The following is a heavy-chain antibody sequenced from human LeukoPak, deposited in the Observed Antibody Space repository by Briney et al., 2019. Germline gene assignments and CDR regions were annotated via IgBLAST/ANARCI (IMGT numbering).Heavy chain of an antibody. CDR1: GFTFSNAW. V-gene: IGHV3-15*01. D-gene: IGHD4-11*01. CDR3: TTDPPYDYKNFDY. Sequence: GGSLTLSCAASGFTFSNAWKSWVRQAPGKGLEWVGRIKSKTDGGTTDYAAPVKGRFTISRDDSKNTLYLQMNSLKTEDTAVYYCTTDPPYDYKNFDYWGQGTLVTVSS. J-gene: IGHJ4*02. CDR2: IKSKTDGGTT.